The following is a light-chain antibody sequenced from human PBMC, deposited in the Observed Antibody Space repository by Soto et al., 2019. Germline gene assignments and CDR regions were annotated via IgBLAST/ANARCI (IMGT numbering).Light chain of an antibody. J-gene: IGKJ3*01. Sequence: EIVLTQSPATLSLSPGERATLSCRASQSVSSYLAWYQQKPGQAPRLLIYDAYNRATGIPVRFSGSGSGTDFTLTIRSLEPEDFAVYYCQQRSNWAPITFGPGTKVDIK. CDR2: DAY. CDR1: QSVSSY. V-gene: IGKV3-11*01. CDR3: QQRSNWAPIT.